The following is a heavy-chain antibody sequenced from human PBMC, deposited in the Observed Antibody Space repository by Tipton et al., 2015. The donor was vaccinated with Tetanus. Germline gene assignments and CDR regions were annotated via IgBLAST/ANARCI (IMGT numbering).Heavy chain of an antibody. CDR1: GFDVSRHY. CDR2: ISGPGDTTT. V-gene: IGHV3-53*01. J-gene: IGHJ4*02. D-gene: IGHD2-21*02. Sequence: SLRLSCVASGFDVSRHYMIWVRQAPGKGLEWVSAISGPGDTTTYYTDSVKGRFTISRDNSKNTLYLQMNSLRVEDTAIYYCARAPRYCGGDCYHFDYWGQGTLVTVSS. CDR3: ARAPRYCGGDCYHFDY.